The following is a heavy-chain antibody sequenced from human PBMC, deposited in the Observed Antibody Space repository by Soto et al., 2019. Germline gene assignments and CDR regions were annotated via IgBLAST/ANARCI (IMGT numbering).Heavy chain of an antibody. Sequence: TSETLSLTCSVSGDSISRGGYYWSWVRQHPGKGLEWIGFIFHSGIAHYNPSLQSRVAISEDTSNNQFSLRLTSVTAADTAVYYCVGSTATLPYGLDVWGQGTTVTVSS. CDR2: IFHSGIA. V-gene: IGHV4-31*03. CDR1: GDSISRGGYY. D-gene: IGHD6-6*01. J-gene: IGHJ6*02. CDR3: VGSTATLPYGLDV.